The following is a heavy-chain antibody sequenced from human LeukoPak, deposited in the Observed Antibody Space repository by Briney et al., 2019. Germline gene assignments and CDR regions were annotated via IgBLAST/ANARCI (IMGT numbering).Heavy chain of an antibody. CDR1: GGSISSSNW. CDR3: ARAQLYGDYDEFDY. CDR2: IYHSGST. J-gene: IGHJ4*02. D-gene: IGHD4-17*01. Sequence: SETLSLTCAVSGGSISSSNWWSWVRQPPGKGLEWIGEIYHSGSTNYNPSLKSRVTISVDTSKNQFSLKLSSVTAADTAVYYCARAQLYGDYDEFDYWGQGTLVTVSS. V-gene: IGHV4-4*02.